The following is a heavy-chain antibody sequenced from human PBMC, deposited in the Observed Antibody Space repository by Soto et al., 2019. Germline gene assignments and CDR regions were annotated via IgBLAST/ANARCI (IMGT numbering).Heavy chain of an antibody. CDR1: GFTFGDYA. J-gene: IGHJ6*02. CDR2: IRRNAYGGTT. CDR3: TRAIIAAAGTDGMGV. Sequence: GGSLRLSCTTSGFTFGDYALSWVRQAPGKGLEWVGFIRRNAYGGTTDYAASVKGRFTISRDDSKSIAYLQMNSLKTEDTAVYYCTRAIIAAAGTDGMGVWGQGTTVTVSS. V-gene: IGHV3-49*04. D-gene: IGHD6-13*01.